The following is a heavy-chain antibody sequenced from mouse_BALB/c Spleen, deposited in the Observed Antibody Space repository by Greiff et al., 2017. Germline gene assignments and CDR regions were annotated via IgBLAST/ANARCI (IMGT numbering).Heavy chain of an antibody. D-gene: IGHD1-2*01. CDR2: ISDGGSYT. Sequence: EVQVVESGGGLVKPGGSLKLSCAASGFTFSDYYMYWVRQTPEKRLEWVATISDGGSYTYYPDSVKGRFTISRDNAKNNLYLQMSSLKSEDTAMYYCARDRGNYYGQFAYWGQGTLVTVSA. CDR1: GFTFSDYY. CDR3: ARDRGNYYGQFAY. J-gene: IGHJ3*01. V-gene: IGHV5-4*02.